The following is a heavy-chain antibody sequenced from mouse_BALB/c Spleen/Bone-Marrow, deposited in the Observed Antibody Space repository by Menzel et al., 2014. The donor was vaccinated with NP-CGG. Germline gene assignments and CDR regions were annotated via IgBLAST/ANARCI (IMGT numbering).Heavy chain of an antibody. CDR2: INPDSSTI. CDR1: GFDFSRYW. J-gene: IGHJ4*01. V-gene: IGHV4-1*02. CDR3: ARNAHYAMDY. Sequence: EVKLVESGGGLVQPGGSLKLSCAASGFDFSRYWMSWVRQAPGKGLEWIGEINPDSSTINYTPSLKDKFIISRDNAKNTLYLQMSKVRSEDTALYYCARNAHYAMDYWGQGTSVTVSS.